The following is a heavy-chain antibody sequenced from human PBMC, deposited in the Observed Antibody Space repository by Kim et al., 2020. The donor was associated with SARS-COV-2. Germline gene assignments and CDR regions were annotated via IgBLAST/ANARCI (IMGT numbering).Heavy chain of an antibody. CDR2: IWYDGSNK. V-gene: IGHV3-33*01. J-gene: IGHJ4*02. Sequence: GGSLRLSCAASGFTFSSYGMHWVRQAPGKGLEWVAVIWYDGSNKYYADSVKGRFTISRDNSKNTLYLQMNSLRAEDTAVYYCARDAQSITMIEGGFDYWGQGTLVTVSS. CDR1: GFTFSSYG. CDR3: ARDAQSITMIEGGFDY. D-gene: IGHD3-22*01.